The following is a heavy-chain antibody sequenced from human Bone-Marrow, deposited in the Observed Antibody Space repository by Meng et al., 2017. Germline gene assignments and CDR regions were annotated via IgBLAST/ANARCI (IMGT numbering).Heavy chain of an antibody. CDR3: TRGGQGTGCYDS. J-gene: IGHJ5*01. CDR1: GFTFSSYA. CDR2: ISYDGSNK. D-gene: IGHD6-19*01. V-gene: IGHV3-30*07. Sequence: GGSLRLSCAASGFTFSSYAMHWVRQAPGKGLEWVAVISYDGSNKYYADSVKGRFTISRDNAKNSLYLEMSSLRAEDTAMYYCTRGGQGTGCYDSWGLGTLVTVSS.